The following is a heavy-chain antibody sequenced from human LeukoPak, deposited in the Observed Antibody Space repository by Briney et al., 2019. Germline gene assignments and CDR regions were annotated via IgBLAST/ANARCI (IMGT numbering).Heavy chain of an antibody. J-gene: IGHJ6*03. CDR2: INCNSGDA. Sequence: ASVKVSCKASGYTFIDYSMHWVRQAPGQGLEWVGRINCNSGDANSAQKFQGRVTMTRDTSVSTAYMDLSSVTSDDTAVYFCAKSAGHCSNGICFTDYYMDVWGRGTTVTVSS. V-gene: IGHV1-2*02. CDR3: AKSAGHCSNGICFTDYYMDV. D-gene: IGHD2-8*01. CDR1: GYTFIDYS.